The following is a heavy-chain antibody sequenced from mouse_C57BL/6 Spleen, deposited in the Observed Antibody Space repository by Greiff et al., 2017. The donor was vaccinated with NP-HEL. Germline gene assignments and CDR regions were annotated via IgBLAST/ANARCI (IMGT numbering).Heavy chain of an antibody. CDR3: ARSAAQATFAY. CDR2: INPGSGGT. J-gene: IGHJ3*01. V-gene: IGHV1-54*01. D-gene: IGHD3-2*02. CDR1: GYAFTNYL. Sequence: QVQLQQSGAELVRPGTSVKVSCKASGYAFTNYLIEWVKQRPGQGLEWIGVINPGSGGTNYNEKFKGKATLTADKSSSTAYMQLSSLTSEDSAVYFCARSAAQATFAYWGQGTLVAVSA.